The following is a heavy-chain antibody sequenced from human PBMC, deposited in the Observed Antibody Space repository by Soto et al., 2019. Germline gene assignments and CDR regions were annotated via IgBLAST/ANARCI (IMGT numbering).Heavy chain of an antibody. D-gene: IGHD2-15*01. J-gene: IGHJ4*02. V-gene: IGHV4-34*01. CDR3: ARGEVVVVAVSRYFDC. Sequence: SETLSLTCAVRGGSFTGYYWTWIRQPPEKGLEWIGEINESGTTKYTPSLKSRVTMAVDTSKSQLSLTLNSVTAADTAVYYCARGEVVVVAVSRYFDCWGQGTLVT. CDR2: INESGTT. CDR1: GGSFTGYY.